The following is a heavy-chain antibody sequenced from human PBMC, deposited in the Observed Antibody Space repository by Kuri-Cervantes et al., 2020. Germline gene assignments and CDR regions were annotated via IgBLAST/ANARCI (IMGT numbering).Heavy chain of an antibody. Sequence: GGSLRLSCAASGFTVSSNYMSWVRQAPGKGLEWVSAISGSGGSTYYADSVKGRFTISRDNSKNTLYLQMNSLRAEDTAVYYCAKGGYSYAKGNFDYWGQGTLVTVSS. CDR2: ISGSGGST. V-gene: IGHV3-23*01. D-gene: IGHD5-18*01. J-gene: IGHJ4*02. CDR3: AKGGYSYAKGNFDY. CDR1: GFTVSSNY.